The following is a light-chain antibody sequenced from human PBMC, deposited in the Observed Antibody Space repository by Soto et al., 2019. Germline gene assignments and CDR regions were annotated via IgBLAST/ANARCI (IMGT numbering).Light chain of an antibody. J-gene: IGKJ5*01. V-gene: IGKV3-15*01. CDR3: QQYNNWPPIT. CDR2: GAY. CDR1: QSVSSN. Sequence: EIVMTQSPATLSASPGERATLSCRASQSVSSNLAWYQQKPGQAPRLLIYGAYTRAAGVPARFSGSGSGTEFTLTITSLQSEDIALYYCQQYNNWPPITFGQGTRLEIK.